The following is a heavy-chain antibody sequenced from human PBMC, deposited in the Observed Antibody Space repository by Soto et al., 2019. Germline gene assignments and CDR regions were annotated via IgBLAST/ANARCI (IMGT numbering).Heavy chain of an antibody. V-gene: IGHV4-31*03. D-gene: IGHD2-15*01. J-gene: IGHJ3*02. CDR1: GGSISSGGYY. CDR2: IYYSGST. CDR3: ARASYCSGGSCYSNDAFDI. Sequence: QEQLQESGPGLVKPSQTLSLTCTVSGGSISSGGYYWSWIRQHPGKGLEWIGYIYYSGSTYYNPSLKSRVTISVDTSKNQFSLKLSSVTAADTAVYYCARASYCSGGSCYSNDAFDIWGQGTMVTVSS.